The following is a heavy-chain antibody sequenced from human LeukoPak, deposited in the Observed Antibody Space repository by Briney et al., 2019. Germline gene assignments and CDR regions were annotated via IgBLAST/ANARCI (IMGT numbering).Heavy chain of an antibody. CDR3: ARDQGADYYGSGSYLGIFDY. J-gene: IGHJ4*02. V-gene: IGHV3-30*04. CDR1: GFTFSSYA. D-gene: IGHD3-10*01. Sequence: PGGSLRLSCAASGFTFSSYAMHWVRQAPGKGLEWVAVISYDGSNKYYADSVKGRFTISRDNSKNTLYLQMNSLRAEDTAVYYCARDQGADYYGSGSYLGIFDYWGQGTLVTVSS. CDR2: ISYDGSNK.